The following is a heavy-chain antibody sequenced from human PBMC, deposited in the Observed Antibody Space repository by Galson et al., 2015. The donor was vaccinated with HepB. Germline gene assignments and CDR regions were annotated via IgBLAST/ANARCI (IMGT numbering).Heavy chain of an antibody. CDR3: AGLGHSSGWYDPLRGY. J-gene: IGHJ4*02. D-gene: IGHD6-19*01. CDR1: GFTFSSYS. CDR2: ISSSSSYI. Sequence: SLRLSCAASGFTFSSYSINWVRQASGKGLEWVSSISSSSSYICYADSVKGRFTISRDNAKNSLYLQMNSLRAEDTAVYYRAGLGHSSGWYDPLRGYWGQGTLVTVSS. V-gene: IGHV3-21*01.